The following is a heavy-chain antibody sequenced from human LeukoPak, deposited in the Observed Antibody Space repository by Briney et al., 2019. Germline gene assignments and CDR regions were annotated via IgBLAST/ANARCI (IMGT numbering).Heavy chain of an antibody. J-gene: IGHJ3*02. Sequence: PGGSLRLSWAASGIILSSYWMSWVRQAPGEGLESVANIKQDGSEKWYVDSVKGRFTISRDNAKNSLYLQMNSLRVEDTAVYYCARDKGYSYGYDAFDIWGQGTMVTVSS. D-gene: IGHD5-18*01. CDR1: GIILSSYW. CDR3: ARDKGYSYGYDAFDI. CDR2: IKQDGSEK. V-gene: IGHV3-7*03.